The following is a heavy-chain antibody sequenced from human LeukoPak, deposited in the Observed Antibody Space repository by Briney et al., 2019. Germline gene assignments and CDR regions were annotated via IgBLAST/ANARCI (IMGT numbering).Heavy chain of an antibody. D-gene: IGHD3-9*01. J-gene: IGHJ6*02. V-gene: IGHV3-33*01. Sequence: GGSLRLSCAASGFTFSSYGMHWVRQAPGKGLEWVAVIWYDGSNKYYADSVKGRFTISRDNSKNTLYLQMNSLRAEDTAVYYCARDHADLTGYYNVDYYYGMDVWGQGTTVTVSS. CDR2: IWYDGSNK. CDR3: ARDHADLTGYYNVDYYYGMDV. CDR1: GFTFSSYG.